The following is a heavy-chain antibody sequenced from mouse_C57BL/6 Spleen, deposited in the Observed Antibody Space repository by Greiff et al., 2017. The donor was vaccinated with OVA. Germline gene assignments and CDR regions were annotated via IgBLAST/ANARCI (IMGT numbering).Heavy chain of an antibody. CDR3: VYGNSWFAY. CDR2: IHPNSGST. V-gene: IGHV1-64*01. Sequence: VQLQQPGAELVKPGASVKLSCKASGYTFTSYWMHWVKQRPGQGLEWIGMIHPNSGSTNYNEKFKSKATLTVDKSSSTAYMQLSSLTSEDSAVYYCVYGNSWFAYWGQGTLVTVSA. CDR1: GYTFTSYW. D-gene: IGHD2-1*01. J-gene: IGHJ3*01.